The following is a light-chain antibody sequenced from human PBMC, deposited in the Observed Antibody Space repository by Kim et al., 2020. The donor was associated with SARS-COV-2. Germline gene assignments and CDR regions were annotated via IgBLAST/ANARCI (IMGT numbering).Light chain of an antibody. CDR1: NIGSKA. J-gene: IGLJ6*01. V-gene: IGLV3-12*02. CDR3: QVWDSSSDNV. CDR2: SDR. Sequence: ATEQEAKITCGGSNIGSKAVHWNQQMPGQDPVLVIYSDRIRPSGIPERSSGSDPGNTATLTISTIEAGDEADYYCQVWDSSSDNVFGSGTQLTVL.